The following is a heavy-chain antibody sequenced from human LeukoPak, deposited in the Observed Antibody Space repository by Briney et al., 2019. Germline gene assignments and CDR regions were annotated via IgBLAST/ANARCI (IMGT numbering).Heavy chain of an antibody. CDR3: AELGITMIGGV. CDR1: GFMFISYN. J-gene: IGHJ6*04. D-gene: IGHD3-10*02. V-gene: IGHV3-48*03. Sequence: GGSLRLSCAASGFMFISYNMNWVRQAPGKGLEWVSYISSSGSTIYYADSVKGRFTISRDNAKNSLYLQMNSLRAEDTAVYYCAELGITMIGGVWGKGTTVTISS. CDR2: ISSSGSTI.